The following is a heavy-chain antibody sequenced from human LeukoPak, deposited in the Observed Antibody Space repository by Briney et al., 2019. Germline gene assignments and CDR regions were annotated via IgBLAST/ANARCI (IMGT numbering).Heavy chain of an antibody. CDR1: GYTFTSYD. Sequence: ASVKVSCKASGYTFTSYDISWVRQAPGQGLEWMGWINPNSGDTNFAQKFQGRVTMTRDTSISAVYMELRRLRSDDTAVFYCARGYYDSSDFEYLQHWGQGTLVTVSS. CDR2: INPNSGDT. J-gene: IGHJ1*01. CDR3: ARGYYDSSDFEYLQH. D-gene: IGHD3-22*01. V-gene: IGHV1-2*02.